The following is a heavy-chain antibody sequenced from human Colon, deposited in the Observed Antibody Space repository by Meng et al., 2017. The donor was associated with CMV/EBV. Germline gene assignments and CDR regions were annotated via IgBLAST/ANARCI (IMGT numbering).Heavy chain of an antibody. Sequence: GESLKISCAASGFTFSNHEMHWVRQAPGKGLEWVAYISSSGSTIYYADSVKGRFTISRGNSNNLLVLQLNSLRSDDSALYYCAKGTAATTVPDFDSWGQGTLVTVSS. V-gene: IGHV3-48*03. CDR1: GFTFSNHE. CDR2: ISSSGSTI. D-gene: IGHD4-17*01. J-gene: IGHJ4*02. CDR3: AKGTAATTVPDFDS.